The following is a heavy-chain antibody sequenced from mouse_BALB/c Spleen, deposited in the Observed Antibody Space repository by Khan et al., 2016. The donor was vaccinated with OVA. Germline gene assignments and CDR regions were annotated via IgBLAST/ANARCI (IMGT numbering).Heavy chain of an antibody. D-gene: IGHD2-3*01. Sequence: QIQLVQSGPELVKPGASVKMSCKASGYTFTYYVITWVKQRTGQGLEWIGEIYPGSDNAYYNERFKGKATLTADKSSNTTHMQLSSLISEDSAVYFCARGDGYYVYFDYWGQGTTLTVSS. J-gene: IGHJ2*01. CDR3: ARGDGYYVYFDY. CDR1: GYTFTYYV. V-gene: IGHV1-77*01. CDR2: IYPGSDNA.